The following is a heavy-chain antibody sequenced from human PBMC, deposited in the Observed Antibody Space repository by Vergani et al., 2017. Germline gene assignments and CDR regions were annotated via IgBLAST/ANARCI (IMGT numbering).Heavy chain of an antibody. Sequence: QVKLEESGGGVVQPGRSLRLSCAASGFTFGTYAMHWVRQAPGKGLEWVGLISYDGTEEEYGDSVNGRFTISRDNSKKMVFLQMNSLRVEDTAMYYCARGGKGIIMVVPSTHLWGQGTQVAVSS. CDR3: ARGGKGIIMVVPSTHL. D-gene: IGHD2-21*02. V-gene: IGHV3-30-3*01. CDR1: GFTFGTYA. J-gene: IGHJ4*02. CDR2: ISYDGTEE.